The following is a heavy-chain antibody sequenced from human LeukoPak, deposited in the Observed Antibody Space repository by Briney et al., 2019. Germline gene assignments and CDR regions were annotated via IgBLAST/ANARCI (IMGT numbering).Heavy chain of an antibody. CDR2: ISGSGGST. J-gene: IGHJ4*02. CDR1: GFTFSSHA. D-gene: IGHD3-22*01. CDR3: AKDDYYDSSGYYYDY. V-gene: IGHV3-23*01. Sequence: PGGSLRLSCAASGFTFSSHAMSWVRQAPGKGLEWVSAISGSGGSTYYADSVKGRFTISRDNSKNTLYLQMNSLRAEDTAVYYCAKDDYYDSSGYYYDYWGQGTLVTVSS.